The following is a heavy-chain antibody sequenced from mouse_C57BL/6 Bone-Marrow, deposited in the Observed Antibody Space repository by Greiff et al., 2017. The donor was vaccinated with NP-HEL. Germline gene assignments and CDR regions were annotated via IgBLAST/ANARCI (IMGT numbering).Heavy chain of an antibody. J-gene: IGHJ1*03. Sequence: QVQLKQSGAELVRPGTSVKVSCKASGYAFTNYLIEWVKQRPGQGLEWIGVINPGSGGTNYNEKFKGKATLTADKSSSTAYMQLSSLTSEDSAVYFCARSGTTVVAPYWYFDVWGKGTTVTVSS. CDR1: GYAFTNYL. CDR2: INPGSGGT. D-gene: IGHD1-1*01. V-gene: IGHV1-54*01. CDR3: ARSGTTVVAPYWYFDV.